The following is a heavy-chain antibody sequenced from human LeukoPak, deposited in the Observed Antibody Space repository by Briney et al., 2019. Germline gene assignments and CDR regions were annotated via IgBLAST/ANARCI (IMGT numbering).Heavy chain of an antibody. Sequence: GGSLRLSCAASGFTFSSYGMSWARQAPGKGLEWVSSLTATGAGTYYADSVKGRFTISRDNSKNTVFLQLTSLKVEDTALYYCAARGPQQQLAWGQGTLVTVSS. CDR1: GFTFSSYG. V-gene: IGHV3-23*01. CDR3: AARGPQQQLA. J-gene: IGHJ5*02. D-gene: IGHD6-13*01. CDR2: LTATGAGT.